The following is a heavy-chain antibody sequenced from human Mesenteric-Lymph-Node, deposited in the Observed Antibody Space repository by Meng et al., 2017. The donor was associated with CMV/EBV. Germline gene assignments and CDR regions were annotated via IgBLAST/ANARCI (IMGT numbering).Heavy chain of an antibody. D-gene: IGHD1-26*01. V-gene: IGHV3-48*04. CDR3: VRDPRGSPQDY. J-gene: IGHJ4*02. Sequence: GGSLRLSCAASGFTFSSYSMNWVRQAPGKGLEWVSYISSSSSTIYYAGSVKGRFTVSRDNAKNSLYLHMNSLRAEDTAVYYCVRDPRGSPQDYWGQGTLVTVSS. CDR2: ISSSSSTI. CDR1: GFTFSSYS.